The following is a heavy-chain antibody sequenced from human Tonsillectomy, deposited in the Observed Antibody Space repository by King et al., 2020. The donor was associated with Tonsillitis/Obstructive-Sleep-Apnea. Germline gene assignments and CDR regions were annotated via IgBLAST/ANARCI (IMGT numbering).Heavy chain of an antibody. Sequence: VQLVESGGGVVRPGGSLRLSCSASGFTFDVYGMSLVRQAPGKGVELVSFLYWNGGSTGYAYSVKGRFTSSRDNAKNSLFLQMNSLRAEDTALYYCARDGDDFWSAENWFDPWGQGTLVTVSS. CDR3: ARDGDDFWSAENWFDP. CDR2: LYWNGGST. D-gene: IGHD3-3*01. CDR1: GFTFDVYG. J-gene: IGHJ5*02. V-gene: IGHV3-20*04.